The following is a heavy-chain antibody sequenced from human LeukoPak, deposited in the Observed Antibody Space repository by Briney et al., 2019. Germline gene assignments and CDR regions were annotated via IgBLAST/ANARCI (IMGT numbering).Heavy chain of an antibody. CDR1: GVSITNYY. J-gene: IGHJ4*02. D-gene: IGHD1-26*01. Sequence: SETLSLTCTVSGVSITNYYWAWIRQPAGKGLEWIGRMYISGSTNYNPSLKSRVTISIDKANNQFSLKLRSVTAADTAVYYCARDYLVGAPLDSWGQGTQVTVS. CDR3: ARDYLVGAPLDS. V-gene: IGHV4-4*07. CDR2: MYISGST.